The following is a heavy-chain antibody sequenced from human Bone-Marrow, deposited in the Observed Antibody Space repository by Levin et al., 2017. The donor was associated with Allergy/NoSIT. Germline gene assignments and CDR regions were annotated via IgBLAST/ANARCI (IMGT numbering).Heavy chain of an antibody. Sequence: GESLKISCVGSEFTFDNHGIHWVRQAPGMGLEWVSVVGYDGDSEHYADSVKGRFTVSRDNSKNTVYLLMSSLRPEDTALYYCARAAGNYPHDCDSWGRGVVVTVSS. CDR3: ARAAGNYPHDCDS. CDR2: VGYDGDSE. J-gene: IGHJ4*02. V-gene: IGHV3-30*03. CDR1: EFTFDNHG. D-gene: IGHD1-7*01.